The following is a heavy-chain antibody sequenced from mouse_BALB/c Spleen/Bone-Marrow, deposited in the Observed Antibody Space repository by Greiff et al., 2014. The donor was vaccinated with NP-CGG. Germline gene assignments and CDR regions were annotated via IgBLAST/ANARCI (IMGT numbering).Heavy chain of an antibody. CDR2: IWAGGST. CDR1: GFSLTGYG. D-gene: IGHD1-2*01. Sequence: VHLVESGPGLVAPSQSLSITCTVSGFSLTGYGVHWVRQPPGKGLEWLGVIWAGGSTNYNSTLMSRLSISKDNSKSQVFLKMNSLQTDDTAMYYCARYYYGFLDYWGQGTTLTVSS. J-gene: IGHJ2*01. CDR3: ARYYYGFLDY. V-gene: IGHV2-9*02.